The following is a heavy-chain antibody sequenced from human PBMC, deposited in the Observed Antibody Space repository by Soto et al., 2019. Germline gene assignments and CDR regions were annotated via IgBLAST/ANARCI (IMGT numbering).Heavy chain of an antibody. Sequence: PRTCKVCGGSISSGGYYWSWIRKHPGKGLEWIGYIYYSGSTYYNPSLKSRVTISVDTSKNQFSLKLSSVTAEDTAVYFCTRDLAPGIPRGLDVWGQGITVTVSS. J-gene: IGHJ6*02. CDR2: IYYSGST. V-gene: IGHV4-31*03. CDR1: GGSISSGGYY. D-gene: IGHD2-21*02. CDR3: TRDLAPGIPRGLDV.